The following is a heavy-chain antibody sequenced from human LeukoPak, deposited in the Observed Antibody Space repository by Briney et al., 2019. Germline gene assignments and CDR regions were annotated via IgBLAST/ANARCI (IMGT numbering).Heavy chain of an antibody. V-gene: IGHV3-11*01. CDR1: GFTFSISY. J-gene: IGHJ4*02. CDR3: ARGKGLGNGAHFDL. CDR2: INPGGDDI. Sequence: GGSLRLSCAASGFTFSISYMCWIRQAPGKGLEWTSYINPGGDDIYYADSVKGRFTISRDNTKDSLYLQLDSLRADDTAMYYCARGKGLGNGAHFDLWGQGTLVTVSS. D-gene: IGHD5/OR15-5a*01.